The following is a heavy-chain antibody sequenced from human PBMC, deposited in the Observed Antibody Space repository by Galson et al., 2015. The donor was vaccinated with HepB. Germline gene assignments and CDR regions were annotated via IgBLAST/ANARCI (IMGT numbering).Heavy chain of an antibody. Sequence: SLRLSCAASGFTFRSFAMNWVRQAPGKGLQWVSAISNTGDSTFFADSVKGRFTISRDNSKKTLYLQMNSLRVEDTAVYYCAKGHQEWLAPQYCFDSWGQGTLVTVSS. CDR2: ISNTGDST. V-gene: IGHV3-23*01. D-gene: IGHD6-19*01. CDR3: AKGHQEWLAPQYCFDS. J-gene: IGHJ4*02. CDR1: GFTFRSFA.